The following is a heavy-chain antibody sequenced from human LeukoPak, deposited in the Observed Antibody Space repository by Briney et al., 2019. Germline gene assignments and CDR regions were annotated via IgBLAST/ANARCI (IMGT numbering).Heavy chain of an antibody. J-gene: IGHJ6*02. CDR3: ARDMGFLWFGESPYYYYGMDV. CDR2: ISAYNGNT. V-gene: IGHV1-18*01. CDR1: GYTFTSYG. Sequence: ASVKVSCKASGYTFTSYGISWVRQAPGQGLEWMGWISAYNGNTNYAQKLQGRVNMTTDTSTRTAYMELRSLRSDDTAVYYCARDMGFLWFGESPYYYYGMDVWGQGTTVTVFS. D-gene: IGHD3-10*01.